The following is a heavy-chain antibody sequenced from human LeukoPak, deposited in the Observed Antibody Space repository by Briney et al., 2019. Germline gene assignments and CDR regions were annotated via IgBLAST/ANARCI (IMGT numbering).Heavy chain of an antibody. CDR3: ARAGRQSDYYDSSGMQYYFDY. Sequence: PSETLSLTCAVYGGSFSGYYWSWIRQPPGKGLEWIGEINHSGSTNYNPSLKSRVTISVDTSKNQFSLKLSSVTAADTAVYYCARAGRQSDYYDSSGMQYYFDYWGQGTLVTVSS. CDR1: GGSFSGYY. D-gene: IGHD3-22*01. J-gene: IGHJ4*02. V-gene: IGHV4-34*01. CDR2: INHSGST.